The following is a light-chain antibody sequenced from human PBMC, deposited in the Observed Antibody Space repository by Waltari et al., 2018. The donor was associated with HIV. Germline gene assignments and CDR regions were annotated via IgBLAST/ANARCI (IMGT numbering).Light chain of an antibody. CDR2: DVS. J-gene: IGLJ2*01. CDR1: NADIGSYIY. V-gene: IGLV2-14*03. CDR3: TSYTSLTTVV. Sequence: QSVLPPPASVSGSPGQSISISCTGTNADIGSYIYVSWYQQHPGKAPKLLMYDVSSRPSGVSDRFSGSKSGHTASLTISGIQTEDEAHYYCTSYTSLTTVVFGGGTKLTVL.